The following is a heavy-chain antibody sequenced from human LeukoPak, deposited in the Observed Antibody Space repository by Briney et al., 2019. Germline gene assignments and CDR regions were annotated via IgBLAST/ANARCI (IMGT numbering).Heavy chain of an antibody. Sequence: GSLRLSCAASGFTFSSYAMSWVRQAPGKGLEWVSAISGSGGSTYCADSVKGRFTISRDNSKNTLYLQMNSLRAEDTAVYYCAKDKVDIVVVPAANYYYYMDVWGKGTTVTVSS. V-gene: IGHV3-23*01. CDR3: AKDKVDIVVVPAANYYYYMDV. CDR1: GFTFSSYA. CDR2: ISGSGGST. J-gene: IGHJ6*03. D-gene: IGHD2-2*01.